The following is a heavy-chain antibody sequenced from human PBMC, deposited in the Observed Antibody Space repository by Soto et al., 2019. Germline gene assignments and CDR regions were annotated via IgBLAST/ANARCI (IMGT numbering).Heavy chain of an antibody. CDR2: INHSGST. V-gene: IGHV4-34*01. Sequence: SETLSLTCAVYGGSFSGYYWSWIRQPPGKGLEWIGEINHSGSTNYNPSLKSRVTISVDTSKNQFSLKLSSVTTADTAVYYCARVKDYYYYYGMDIWGQGTTVTVSS. CDR1: GGSFSGYY. J-gene: IGHJ6*02. CDR3: ARVKDYYYYYGMDI.